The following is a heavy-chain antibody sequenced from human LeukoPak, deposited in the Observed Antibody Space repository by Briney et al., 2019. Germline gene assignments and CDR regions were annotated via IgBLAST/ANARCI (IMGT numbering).Heavy chain of an antibody. CDR1: GFTFDDFA. CDR2: ISWEGQTT. V-gene: IGHV3-43*01. J-gene: IGHJ4*02. Sequence: PGGSLRLSCAASGFTFDDFAMHWVRQAPGKGLEWVSLISWEGQTTYYADSVRGRFTISRDNSKNSLYLQMNSLTTDDTAFYYCTRDTDFASATNYFDHWGQGTLVSVSS. CDR3: TRDTDFASATNYFDH. D-gene: IGHD3-10*01.